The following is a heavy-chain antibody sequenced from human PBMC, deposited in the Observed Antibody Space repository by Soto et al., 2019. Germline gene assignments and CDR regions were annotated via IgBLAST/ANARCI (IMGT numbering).Heavy chain of an antibody. J-gene: IGHJ4*02. CDR2: INHSGST. CDR3: ARALGGPGYTYGLPNY. D-gene: IGHD5-18*01. Sequence: QVQLQQWGAGLLKPSETLSLTCAVYGGSFSGYYWSWIRQPPGKGLEWIGEINHSGSTNYNPSLKRRVTISLDTSKNQFSLKLSSVTAADTAVYYCARALGGPGYTYGLPNYWGQGTLVTVSS. CDR1: GGSFSGYY. V-gene: IGHV4-34*01.